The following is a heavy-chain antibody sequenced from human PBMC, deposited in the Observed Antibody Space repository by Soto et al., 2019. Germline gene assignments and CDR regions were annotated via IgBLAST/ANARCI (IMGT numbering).Heavy chain of an antibody. CDR1: GYTFTSYG. CDR3: ARVYCGGTSCYTLYYYYGMDV. J-gene: IGHJ6*02. CDR2: ISAYNGNT. D-gene: IGHD2-2*02. Sequence: ASVKVSCKASGYTFTSYGISWVRQAPGQGLEWMGWISAYNGNTNYAQKLQGRVTMTTDTSTSTAYMELRSLRSDDTAVYYCARVYCGGTSCYTLYYYYGMDVWRQGTTVTVSS. V-gene: IGHV1-18*04.